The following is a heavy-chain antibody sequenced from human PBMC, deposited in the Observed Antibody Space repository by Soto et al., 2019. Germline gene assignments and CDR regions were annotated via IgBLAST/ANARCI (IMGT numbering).Heavy chain of an antibody. Sequence: GASVKVSCKASGYTFTYYAITWVRQAPGQGLEWMGWISAYNGDTKYAQKVQDRITMTTDTSTSTAYMELRSLTSDDTAVYYCAREAGSGSYYPEDYWGQGTLVTVSS. CDR1: GYTFTYYA. J-gene: IGHJ4*02. CDR3: AREAGSGSYYPEDY. D-gene: IGHD1-26*01. V-gene: IGHV1-18*04. CDR2: ISAYNGDT.